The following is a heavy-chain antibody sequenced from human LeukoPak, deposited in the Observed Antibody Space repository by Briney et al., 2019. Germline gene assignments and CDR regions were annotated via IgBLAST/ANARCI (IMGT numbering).Heavy chain of an antibody. CDR2: ISGSGGST. CDR3: AKSGWELENYFDY. J-gene: IGHJ4*02. Sequence: GGSLRLSCAASGFTFSSYGMSWVRQAPGKGLEWVSAISGSGGSTYYADSVKGRFTISRDNSKNTLYLQMNSLRAEDTAVYYCAKSGWELENYFDYWGQGTLVTVSS. D-gene: IGHD1-26*01. CDR1: GFTFSSYG. V-gene: IGHV3-23*01.